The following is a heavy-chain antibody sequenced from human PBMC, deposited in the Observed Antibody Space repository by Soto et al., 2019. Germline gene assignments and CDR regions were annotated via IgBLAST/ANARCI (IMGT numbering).Heavy chain of an antibody. CDR3: ATIFYYGSGPAAFDI. J-gene: IGHJ3*02. CDR1: GYTFTSYY. V-gene: IGHV1-46*03. D-gene: IGHD3-10*01. Sequence: ASVKVSCKASGYTFTSYYMHWVRQAPGQGLEWMGIINPSGGSTSYAQKFQGRVTMTRDTSTSTVYMELSSLRSEDTAVYYCATIFYYGSGPAAFDIWGQGTMVTVSS. CDR2: INPSGGST.